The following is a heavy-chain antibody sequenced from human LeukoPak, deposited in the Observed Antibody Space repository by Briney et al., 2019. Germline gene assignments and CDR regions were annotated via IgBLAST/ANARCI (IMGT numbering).Heavy chain of an antibody. CDR1: GYTFINFG. CDR3: ARDGTSTDDY. Sequence: AASVKVSCKTSGYTFINFGINWVRQAPGQGLEWMGWISGNNDNPNYGQKFQGRFAVTTDSSTSTAYMELRNLRFDDTAVYYCARDGTSTDDYWGQGTLITVSS. D-gene: IGHD2-2*01. CDR2: ISGNNDNP. V-gene: IGHV1-18*01. J-gene: IGHJ4*02.